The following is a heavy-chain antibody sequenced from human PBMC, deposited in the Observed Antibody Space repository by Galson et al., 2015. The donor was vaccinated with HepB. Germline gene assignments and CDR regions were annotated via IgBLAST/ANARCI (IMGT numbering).Heavy chain of an antibody. CDR1: GFTFDDYA. CDR2: ISWNSGSI. D-gene: IGHD6-6*01. Sequence: LRLSCAASGFTFDDYAMHWVRQAPGKGLEWVSGISWNSGSIGYADSVKGRFTISRDNAKNSLYLQMNSLRAEDTALYYCAKDLEYSSSGYFDYWGQGTLVTVSS. V-gene: IGHV3-9*01. CDR3: AKDLEYSSSGYFDY. J-gene: IGHJ4*02.